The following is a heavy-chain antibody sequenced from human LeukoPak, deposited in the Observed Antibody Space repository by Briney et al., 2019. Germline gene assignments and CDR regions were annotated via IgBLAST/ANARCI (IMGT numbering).Heavy chain of an antibody. V-gene: IGHV3-64*01. CDR2: ISSNGGST. Sequence: GGSLRLSCAASGFTFSSYAMHWVRQAPGKGLEYVSAISSNGGSTYYANSVKGRFTISRDNSKNTLYLQMSSLRAEDMAVYYCARADRRDTAMVAKNDYWGQGTLVTVSS. D-gene: IGHD5-18*01. CDR1: GFTFSSYA. J-gene: IGHJ4*02. CDR3: ARADRRDTAMVAKNDY.